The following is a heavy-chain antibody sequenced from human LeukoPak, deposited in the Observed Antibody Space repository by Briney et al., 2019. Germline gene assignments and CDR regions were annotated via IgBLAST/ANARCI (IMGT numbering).Heavy chain of an antibody. Sequence: SETLSLTCTVSGGSISSSGSYWGWIRQPPGKGLEWIGTISYRGSTYYTPSLKSRVTISVDASKNQFSLKLSSVTAADTAVYYCARHRNYYDSFWSPALGDAFDIWGQGTMVTVSS. D-gene: IGHD3-22*01. CDR2: ISYRGST. CDR3: ARHRNYYDSFWSPALGDAFDI. J-gene: IGHJ3*02. V-gene: IGHV4-39*07. CDR1: GGSISSSGSY.